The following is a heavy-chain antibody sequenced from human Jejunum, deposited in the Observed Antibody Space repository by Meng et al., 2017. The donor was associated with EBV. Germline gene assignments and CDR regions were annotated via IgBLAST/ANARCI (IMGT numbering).Heavy chain of an antibody. CDR3: VRGGDYCLVY. V-gene: IGHV4-4*02. CDR1: GDSIDSRNW. D-gene: IGHD2-21*02. Sequence: GQRRVSGPGLVKPSGTLSLTCAASGDSIDSRNWWSWVRQSPERGLEWIGEIYYSGSTNYNPSLKSRVTILVDRSENHFSLHLSSVTAADTAVYYCVRGGDYCLVYWGQGTLVTVSS. CDR2: IYYSGST. J-gene: IGHJ4*02.